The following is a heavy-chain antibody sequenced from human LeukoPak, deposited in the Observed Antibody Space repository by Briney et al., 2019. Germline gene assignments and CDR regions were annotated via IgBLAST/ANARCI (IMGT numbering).Heavy chain of an antibody. Sequence: SQTLSLTCTVSGGSISSGDYYWSWIRQPPGKGLEWIGYIYYSGSTYYNPSLKSRVTISVDTSKNQFSLKLSSVTAADTAVYYCARALDTAMVGWYFDLWGRGTLVTVSS. CDR1: GGSISSGDYY. CDR2: IYYSGST. J-gene: IGHJ2*01. V-gene: IGHV4-30-4*01. CDR3: ARALDTAMVGWYFDL. D-gene: IGHD5-18*01.